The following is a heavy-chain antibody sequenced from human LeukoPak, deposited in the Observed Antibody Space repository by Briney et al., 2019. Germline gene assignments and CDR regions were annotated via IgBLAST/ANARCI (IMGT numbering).Heavy chain of an antibody. Sequence: PSETLSLTCTVSGDSISRYYWNWIRQPPGKGLERIGSISNIGKTNFNPSLKSRGTISVGTSKNHFSLNLSSVTAADTAVYYCARGWYKSGWYTLDYWGQGTLVTVSS. V-gene: IGHV4-59*01. CDR1: GDSISRYY. J-gene: IGHJ4*02. CDR2: ISNIGKT. D-gene: IGHD6-19*01. CDR3: ARGWYKSGWYTLDY.